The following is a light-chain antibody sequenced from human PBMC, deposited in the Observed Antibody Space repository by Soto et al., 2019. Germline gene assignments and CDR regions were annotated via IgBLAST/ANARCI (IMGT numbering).Light chain of an antibody. Sequence: EIVLTQSPGTLSLSPGQRATLSCRASQSVRINYLAWYQQKAGQTPRLLIYGATNRAPGIPDRFSGSGSGTDFTLTISRLEPEDFAVYYCKQYGTSPLAFGGGTKVDI. V-gene: IGKV3-20*01. J-gene: IGKJ4*01. CDR2: GAT. CDR3: KQYGTSPLA. CDR1: QSVRINY.